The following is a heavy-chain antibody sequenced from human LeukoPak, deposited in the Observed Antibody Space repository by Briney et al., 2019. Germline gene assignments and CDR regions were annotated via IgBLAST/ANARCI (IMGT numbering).Heavy chain of an antibody. CDR1: GGSISSSSYY. Sequence: SETLSLTCTVSGGSISSSSYYWGWIRQPPGKGLEWIGSIYYSGSTYYNPSLKSRVTISVDTSKNQFSLKLSSVTAADTAVYYCARSFKPSTSWYFDLWGRGTLVTVSS. V-gene: IGHV4-39*01. D-gene: IGHD3-16*01. J-gene: IGHJ2*01. CDR3: ARSFKPSTSWYFDL. CDR2: IYYSGST.